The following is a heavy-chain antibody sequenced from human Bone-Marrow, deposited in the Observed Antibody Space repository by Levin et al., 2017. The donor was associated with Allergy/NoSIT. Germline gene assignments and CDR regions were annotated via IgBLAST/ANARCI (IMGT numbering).Heavy chain of an antibody. CDR1: GFPFSTFA. CDR2: ISGSGSGT. Sequence: PGGSLRLSCTASGFPFSTFAMNWVRQTPGEGLKWVSGISGSGSGTYYADSVKGRFNVSRDNSKNTLYLQMDSLRVEDTAIYYCVRGPVRYCTSITCFLYWGQGNLVTVSS. CDR3: VRGPVRYCTSITCFLY. D-gene: IGHD2-8*01. V-gene: IGHV3-23*01. J-gene: IGHJ4*02.